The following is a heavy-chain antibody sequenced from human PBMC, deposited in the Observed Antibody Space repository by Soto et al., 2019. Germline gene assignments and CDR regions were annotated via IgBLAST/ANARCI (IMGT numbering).Heavy chain of an antibody. V-gene: IGHV1-69*13. CDR3: ARHYDFWSGSNWFDP. CDR2: IIPIFGTA. CDR1: GGTFSSYA. Sequence: ASVKVSFKASGGTFSSYAISWLRQAPGQGLEWMGGIIPIFGTANYAQKFQGRVTITADESTSTAYMELSSLRSEDTAVYYCARHYDFWSGSNWFDPWGQGTLVTVSS. D-gene: IGHD3-3*01. J-gene: IGHJ5*02.